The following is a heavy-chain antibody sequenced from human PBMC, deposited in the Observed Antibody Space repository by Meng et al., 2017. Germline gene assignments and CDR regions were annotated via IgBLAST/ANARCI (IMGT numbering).Heavy chain of an antibody. CDR2: MNPNSGNT. CDR1: GYPFTSYD. V-gene: IGHV1-8*01. J-gene: IGHJ4*02. CDR3: ARAMTTVMIDY. Sequence: GQAGRVGVGVKQPWGSVKVSCKAPGYPFTSYDINWVRQANGQGLEWMGWMNPNSGNTGYAQKFQGRVTMTRNTSISTAYMELSSLRSEDTAVYYCARAMTTVMIDYWGQGTLVTVSS. D-gene: IGHD4-17*01.